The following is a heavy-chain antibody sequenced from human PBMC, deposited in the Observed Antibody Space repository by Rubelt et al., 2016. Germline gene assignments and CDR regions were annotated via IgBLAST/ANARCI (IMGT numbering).Heavy chain of an antibody. CDR2: INHSGST. V-gene: IGHV4-34*01. CDR3: ARGRRGSSSWLGRDYYGMDV. Sequence: QVQLQQWGAGLLKPSETLSLTCAVYGGSFSGYYWSWIRQPPGKGLEWIGEINHSGSTNCNPSLKSRVTISVDTSKNQCSLKRGSGTAAETAVYYCARGRRGSSSWLGRDYYGMDVWGQGTTVTVSS. D-gene: IGHD6-13*01. CDR1: GGSFSGYY. J-gene: IGHJ6*02.